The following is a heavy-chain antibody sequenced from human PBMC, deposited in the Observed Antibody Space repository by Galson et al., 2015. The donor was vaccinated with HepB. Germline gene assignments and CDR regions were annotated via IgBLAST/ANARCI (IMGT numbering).Heavy chain of an antibody. J-gene: IGHJ5*02. Sequence: SLRLSCAASGFTFSSYAMHWVRQAPGKGLEWVAVISYDGRNKYYADSVQGRFTISIDNSKNTLYLQMNSLRAEDKAVYYCAKDALMYYYGSGQAWSVPWGQGTLVTVSS. D-gene: IGHD3-10*01. CDR1: GFTFSSYA. CDR2: ISYDGRNK. CDR3: AKDALMYYYGSGQAWSVP. V-gene: IGHV3-30*04.